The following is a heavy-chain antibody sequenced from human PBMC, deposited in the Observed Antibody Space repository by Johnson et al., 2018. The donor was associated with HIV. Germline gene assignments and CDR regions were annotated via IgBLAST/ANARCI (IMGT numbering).Heavy chain of an antibody. Sequence: QMQLVESGGGVVQPGRSLRLSCAASGFTFSSYAMHWVRQAPGKGLEWVAVISYDGSNKYYADSVKGRFTISRDNSKTPLYLQMTSLRAEDTAVYYCARGPVMVRGVTDAFDIWGQGTMVTVSS. CDR2: ISYDGSNK. V-gene: IGHV3-30*14. J-gene: IGHJ3*02. CDR1: GFTFSSYA. CDR3: ARGPVMVRGVTDAFDI. D-gene: IGHD3-10*01.